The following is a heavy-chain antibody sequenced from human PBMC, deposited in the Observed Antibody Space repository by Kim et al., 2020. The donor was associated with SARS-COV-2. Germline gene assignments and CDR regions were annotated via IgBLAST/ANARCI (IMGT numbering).Heavy chain of an antibody. CDR1: GYSFTSYW. V-gene: IGHV5-51*01. J-gene: IGHJ4*02. CDR3: ARRSTTVTLDY. Sequence: GESLKISCKGSGYSFTSYWIGWVRQMPGKGLEWIGIIYPGDSDTRYSPSFQGQVTISADKSISTAYLQRSSLKASDTAMYYCARRSTTVTLDYWGQGTLVTVSS. D-gene: IGHD4-17*01. CDR2: IYPGDSDT.